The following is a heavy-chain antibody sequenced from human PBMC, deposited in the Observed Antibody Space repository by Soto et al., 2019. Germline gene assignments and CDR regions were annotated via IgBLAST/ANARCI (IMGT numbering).Heavy chain of an antibody. Sequence: QVQLVESGGGVVQPGRSLRLSCAASGFTFSSYGMHWVRQAPGKGLEWVAVISYDGSNKYYADSVKGRFTISRDNSKNTLYLQMNSLRAEDTAVYYCAKDLRSGWYDDYWRQGPLVTVSS. V-gene: IGHV3-30*18. CDR2: ISYDGSNK. J-gene: IGHJ4*02. D-gene: IGHD6-19*01. CDR3: AKDLRSGWYDDY. CDR1: GFTFSSYG.